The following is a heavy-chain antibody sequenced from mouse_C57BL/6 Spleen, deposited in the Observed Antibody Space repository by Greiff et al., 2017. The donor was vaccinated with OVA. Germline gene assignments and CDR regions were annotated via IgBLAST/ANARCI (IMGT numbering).Heavy chain of an antibody. CDR1: GYSITSGYY. Sequence: DVQLQESGPGLVKPSQSLSLTCSVTGYSITSGYYWNWIRQFPGNKLEWMGYISYDGSNNYNPSLKNRISITRDTSKNQFFLKLNSVTTEDTATYYCARDGDYYGSSYWYFDVWGTGTTVTVSS. V-gene: IGHV3-6*01. CDR3: ARDGDYYGSSYWYFDV. J-gene: IGHJ1*03. CDR2: ISYDGSN. D-gene: IGHD1-1*01.